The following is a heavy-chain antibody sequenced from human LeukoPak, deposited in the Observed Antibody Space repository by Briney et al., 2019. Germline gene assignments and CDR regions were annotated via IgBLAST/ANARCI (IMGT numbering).Heavy chain of an antibody. D-gene: IGHD2/OR15-2a*01. CDR3: ATSTSKGGRYYYYGMDV. Sequence: SQTLSLTCAISGDSFSSNSAAWHWIRQSPSRGLEWLGRTYYRSKWYNDYAVSVKSRITINPDTSKNQFSLQLNSVTPEDTAVYYCATSTSKGGRYYYYGMDVWGQGTTVTVSS. V-gene: IGHV6-1*01. CDR2: TYYRSKWYN. J-gene: IGHJ6*02. CDR1: GDSFSSNSAA.